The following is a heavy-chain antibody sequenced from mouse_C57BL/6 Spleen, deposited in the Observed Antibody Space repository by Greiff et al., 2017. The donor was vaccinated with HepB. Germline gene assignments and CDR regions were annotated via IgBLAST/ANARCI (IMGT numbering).Heavy chain of an antibody. Sequence: VQLQQSVAELVRPGASVKLSCTASGFNIKNTYMPWVKQRTEQGLEWIGRIDPEDGETKYAPKFQGKATITADTSSNTAYLQLSSLTSEDTAVYYCARGQVYYGSSYWYFDVWGTGTTVTVSS. D-gene: IGHD1-1*01. CDR3: ARGQVYYGSSYWYFDV. CDR2: IDPEDGET. J-gene: IGHJ1*03. CDR1: GFNIKNTY. V-gene: IGHV14-2*01.